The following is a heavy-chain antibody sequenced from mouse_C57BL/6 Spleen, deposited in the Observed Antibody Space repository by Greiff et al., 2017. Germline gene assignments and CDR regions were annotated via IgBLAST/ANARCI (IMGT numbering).Heavy chain of an antibody. D-gene: IGHD2-12*01. CDR1: GYSITSGYY. Sequence: ESGPGLVKPSQSLSLTCSVTGYSITSGYYWNWIRQFPGNKLEWMGYISYDGSNNYNPSLKNRISITRDTSKNQFFLKLNSVTTEDTATYYCARSYLGYFDVWGTGTTVTVSS. CDR3: ARSYLGYFDV. CDR2: ISYDGSN. V-gene: IGHV3-6*01. J-gene: IGHJ1*03.